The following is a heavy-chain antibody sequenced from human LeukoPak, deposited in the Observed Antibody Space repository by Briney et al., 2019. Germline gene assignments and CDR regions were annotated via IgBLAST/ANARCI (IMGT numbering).Heavy chain of an antibody. CDR2: ISWNSGSI. Sequence: GGSLRLSCAASGFTFDDYAMHWVRQAPGKGLEWVSGISWNSGSIGYADSVKGRFTISRDNAKNSLYLQMNSLRAEDTALYYCAKASGSYFSGKFDYWGQGTLVTVSS. J-gene: IGHJ4*02. CDR3: AKASGSYFSGKFDY. D-gene: IGHD1-26*01. V-gene: IGHV3-9*01. CDR1: GFTFDDYA.